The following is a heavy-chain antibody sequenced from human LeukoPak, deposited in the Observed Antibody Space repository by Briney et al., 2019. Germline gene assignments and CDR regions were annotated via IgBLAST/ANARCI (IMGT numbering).Heavy chain of an antibody. CDR2: IYTNGWT. J-gene: IGHJ5*02. CDR1: GGSINSDLYY. Sequence: SETLSLTCTIFGGSINSDLYYWAWIRQPAGKRLEWIGRIYTNGWTDYNPSLKSRVTISVDTSKNQFSLKLSFVTAADTAFYYCTRGSGWNSFDPWGQGTLVTVSS. CDR3: TRGSGWNSFDP. V-gene: IGHV4-61*02. D-gene: IGHD6-19*01.